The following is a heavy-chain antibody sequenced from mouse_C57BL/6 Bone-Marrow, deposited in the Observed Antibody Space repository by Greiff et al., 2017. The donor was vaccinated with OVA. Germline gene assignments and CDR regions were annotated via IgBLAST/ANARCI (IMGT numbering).Heavy chain of an antibody. CDR2: IWRGGST. CDR3: AKKSYYYGSSYPSYWYFDV. Sequence: VKLMESGPGLVQPSQSLSITCTVSGFSLTSYGVHWVRQSPGKGLEWLGVIWRGGSTDYNAAFMSRLSITKDNSKSQVFFKMNSLQADDTAIYYCAKKSYYYGSSYPSYWYFDVWGTGTTVTVSS. D-gene: IGHD1-1*01. CDR1: GFSLTSYG. J-gene: IGHJ1*03. V-gene: IGHV2-5*01.